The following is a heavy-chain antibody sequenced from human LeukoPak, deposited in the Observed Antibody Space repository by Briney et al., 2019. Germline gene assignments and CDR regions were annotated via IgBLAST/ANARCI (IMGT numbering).Heavy chain of an antibody. J-gene: IGHJ4*02. V-gene: IGHV3-9*01. CDR2: ITWSSGTM. D-gene: IGHD5-12*01. CDR3: AKDTRAGVSGSFDY. Sequence: GRSLRLSCTASGFTLDDYAMHWVRQAPGKGLEWVSGITWSSGTMVYADSVKGRFTISRDNAKNSLYLQMNSLRDEDTALYYCAKDTRAGVSGSFDYWGQGTLVTVSS. CDR1: GFTLDDYA.